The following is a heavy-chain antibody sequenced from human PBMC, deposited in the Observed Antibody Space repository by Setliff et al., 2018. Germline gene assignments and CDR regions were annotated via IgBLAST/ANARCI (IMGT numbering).Heavy chain of an antibody. Sequence: SVMVSCKASGYIFTDYFIHWVRQAPGQGLECMGWINPASGTTQFTDKFQGRITVTSDTSISTVYMELSGLRRDDTAIYFCARVLAADTYQDYWGQGTLVTVSS. CDR1: GYIFTDYF. CDR2: INPASGTT. V-gene: IGHV1-2*02. CDR3: ARVLAADTYQDY. D-gene: IGHD2-21*01. J-gene: IGHJ4*02.